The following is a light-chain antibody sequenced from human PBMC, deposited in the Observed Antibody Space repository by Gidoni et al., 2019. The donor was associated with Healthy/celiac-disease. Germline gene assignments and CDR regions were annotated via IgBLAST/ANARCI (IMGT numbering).Light chain of an antibody. Sequence: QSVLTLPPSVSAAPGHKITISSSGSSPSIGNNYVSWYQQLPGTAPKLLICDNNQRPAGTPGRFADSKSGTSATQSITGIQNGDDADYYCGTWDSSLSAGVFGGGTKLTVL. CDR3: GTWDSSLSAGV. CDR2: DNN. CDR1: SPSIGNNY. J-gene: IGLJ3*02. V-gene: IGLV1-51*01.